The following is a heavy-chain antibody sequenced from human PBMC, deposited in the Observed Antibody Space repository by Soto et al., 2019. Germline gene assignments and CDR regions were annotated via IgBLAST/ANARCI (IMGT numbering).Heavy chain of an antibody. CDR2: IYWDDDR. CDR1: GFSLTTSGVG. J-gene: IGHJ4*02. Sequence: QITLKESDPTLVKPTETLTLTCTFSGFSLTTSGVGVGWLRQPPGKALDWLTLIYWDDDRRYNPSLKSRVAITKDTSKNQVVLIMTNLDPMDTGRYYCAHIGSYNSGSHYFDYWGQGTLVTVSS. D-gene: IGHD1-20*01. V-gene: IGHV2-5*02. CDR3: AHIGSYNSGSHYFDY.